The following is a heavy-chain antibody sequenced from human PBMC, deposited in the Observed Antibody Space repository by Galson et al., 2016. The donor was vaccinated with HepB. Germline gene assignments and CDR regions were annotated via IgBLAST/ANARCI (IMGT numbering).Heavy chain of an antibody. D-gene: IGHD5-24*01. J-gene: IGHJ4*02. V-gene: IGHV1-69*06. CDR3: ATGAGGYNDFKS. CDR1: VRTFSNYA. Sequence: SCKASVRTFSNYAIRWLRQAPGQGLERRGGIIPALETTNYAQGFQGRVTMTADKSTTTAYMELSSLTSEDTAIYYCATGAGGYNDFKSWGQGSLVTVSS. CDR2: IIPALETT.